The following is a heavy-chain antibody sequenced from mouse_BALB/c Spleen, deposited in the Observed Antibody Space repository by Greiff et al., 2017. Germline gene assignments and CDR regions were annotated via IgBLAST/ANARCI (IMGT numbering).Heavy chain of an antibody. CDR2: IWGDGST. J-gene: IGHJ4*01. CDR1: GFSLTGYG. CDR3: ARDGVRASAYYAMDY. Sequence: VQGVESGPGLVAPSQSLSITCTVSGFSLTGYGVNWVRQPPGKGLEWLGMIWGDGSTDYNSALKSRLSISKDNSKSQVFLKMNSLQTDDTARYYCARDGVRASAYYAMDYWGQGTSVTVSS. V-gene: IGHV2-6-7*01.